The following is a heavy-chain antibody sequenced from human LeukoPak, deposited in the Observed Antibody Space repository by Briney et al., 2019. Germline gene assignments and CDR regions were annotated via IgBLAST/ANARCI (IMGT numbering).Heavy chain of an antibody. CDR1: GLTVSNHW. J-gene: IGHJ5*02. D-gene: IGHD5-18*01. Sequence: GGSLRLSCVASGLTVSNHWMSWVRQAPGKGLEWVANIREERGQEYYVDSVKGRFTISKNSAKNSLYLRMNTLRVEDTAMYYCASLDTAKQPLANHWGQGTLVTVSS. CDR2: IREERGQE. CDR3: ASLDTAKQPLANH. V-gene: IGHV3-7*03.